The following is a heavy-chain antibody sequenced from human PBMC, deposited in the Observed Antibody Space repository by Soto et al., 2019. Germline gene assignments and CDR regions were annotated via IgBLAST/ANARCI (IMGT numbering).Heavy chain of an antibody. CDR1: GYTFSIYG. V-gene: IGHV1-18*01. CDR3: ARDVGRKDQLLEHLDY. Sequence: QVQLVQSGGEVKKPGASVKVSCKASGYTFSIYGISWVRQAPGQGLEWMGWISVYNGDTKYAKKLQGRVTMTTDTCTTTAYMELRSLRSDDPAVYYCARDVGRKDQLLEHLDYWGQGTLVTVSS. D-gene: IGHD2-15*01. J-gene: IGHJ4*02. CDR2: ISVYNGDT.